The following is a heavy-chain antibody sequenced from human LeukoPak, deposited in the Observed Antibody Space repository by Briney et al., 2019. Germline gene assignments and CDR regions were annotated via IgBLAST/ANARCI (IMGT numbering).Heavy chain of an antibody. CDR2: IYYSGST. Sequence: SGTLSLTCTVSGGSISSYYWSWIRQPPGKGLEWVGYIYYSGSTNYNPSLKSRVTISVDTSKHQFSLKLSSVAAADTAVYYCARAYSSSWYEFDYWGQGTLVTVSS. D-gene: IGHD6-13*01. V-gene: IGHV4-59*01. CDR3: ARAYSSSWYEFDY. J-gene: IGHJ4*02. CDR1: GGSISSYY.